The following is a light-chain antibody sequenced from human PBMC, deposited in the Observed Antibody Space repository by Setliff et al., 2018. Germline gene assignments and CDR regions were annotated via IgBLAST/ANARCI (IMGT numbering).Light chain of an antibody. CDR1: SSNIGRYT. CDR3: AAWDDSLLGYV. CDR2: TNS. Sequence: QSVLTQPPSASGTPGQRVTISCSGSSSNIGRYTVNWYQQLPGTAPKLLIYTNSQRSSGVPDRFSGSKSGTSGSLAISGLQSEDEADYYCAAWDDSLLGYVFGTGTKGTVL. V-gene: IGLV1-44*01. J-gene: IGLJ1*01.